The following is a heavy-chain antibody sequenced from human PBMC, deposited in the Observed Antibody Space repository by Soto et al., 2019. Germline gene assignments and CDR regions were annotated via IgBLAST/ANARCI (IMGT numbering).Heavy chain of an antibody. V-gene: IGHV3-30-3*01. Sequence: QVQLVQSGGGVVQPGRSLRLSCVASGFTFITHSMHWVRQAPGKGLEWVAVMPSDGSNNYYAHSVKGRFTVSRDDSDTTLYLHMNGLRVEDSAVYYCAREQASLDSWGQGTPVTVSS. CDR3: AREQASLDS. CDR1: GFTFITHS. CDR2: MPSDGSNN. J-gene: IGHJ4*02.